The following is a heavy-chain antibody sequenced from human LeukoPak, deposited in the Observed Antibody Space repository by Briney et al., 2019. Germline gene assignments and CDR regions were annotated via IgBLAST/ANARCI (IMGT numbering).Heavy chain of an antibody. V-gene: IGHV3-30*02. D-gene: IGHD4-17*01. J-gene: IGHJ4*02. CDR1: GFTFSNFG. Sequence: PGGSLRLSCAASGFTFSNFGMHWVRQAPGKGLEWVAFTRYDGTNEYYADSVKGRFTISRDNSKNTLYLQMSSLRAEDTAVYYCAREGYGATRDGDFDYWGQGTLVTVSS. CDR3: AREGYGATRDGDFDY. CDR2: TRYDGTNE.